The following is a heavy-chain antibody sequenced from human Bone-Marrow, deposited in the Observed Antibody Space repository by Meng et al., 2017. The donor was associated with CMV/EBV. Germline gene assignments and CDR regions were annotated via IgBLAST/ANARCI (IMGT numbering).Heavy chain of an antibody. CDR3: AREGVVVVPATMDDAFDV. D-gene: IGHD2-2*01. CDR1: GFTFSSYA. Sequence: GESLKISCAASGFTFSSYAITWVRQAPGKGLEWVSAISGSGGSTYYADSVKGRFTISRDDAKNSLYLQMNSLTAEDTALYYCAREGVVVVPATMDDAFDVWGQGTMVTVSS. J-gene: IGHJ3*01. CDR2: ISGSGGST. V-gene: IGHV3-23*01.